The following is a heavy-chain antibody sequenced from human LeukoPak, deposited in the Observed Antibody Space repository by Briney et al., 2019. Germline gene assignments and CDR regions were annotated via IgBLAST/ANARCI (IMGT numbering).Heavy chain of an antibody. CDR2: IKQDGSEK. V-gene: IGHV3-7*01. CDR3: ASYYGDPEYYFDY. D-gene: IGHD4-17*01. Sequence: GGSLRLSCAASGLTFSSYWMSWVRQAPGKGLEWVANIKQDGSEKYYVDSVKGRFTISRDNAKNSLYLQMNSLRAEDTAVYYCASYYGDPEYYFDYWGQGTLVTVSS. CDR1: GLTFSSYW. J-gene: IGHJ4*02.